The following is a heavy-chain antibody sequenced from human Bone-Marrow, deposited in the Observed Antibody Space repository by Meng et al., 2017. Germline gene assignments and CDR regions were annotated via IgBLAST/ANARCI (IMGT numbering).Heavy chain of an antibody. D-gene: IGHD2/OR15-2a*01. Sequence: GGSLRLSCAASGFTFSSYGMHWVRQAPGKGLEWVAVIWYDGSNKYYADSVKGRFTISRDNSTNTLYLQMNSLRAEDTAVYYCARVVAAAGFYGEFDPWGQGTLVTVSS. J-gene: IGHJ5*02. CDR3: ARVVAAAGFYGEFDP. V-gene: IGHV3-33*01. CDR1: GFTFSSYG. CDR2: IWYDGSNK.